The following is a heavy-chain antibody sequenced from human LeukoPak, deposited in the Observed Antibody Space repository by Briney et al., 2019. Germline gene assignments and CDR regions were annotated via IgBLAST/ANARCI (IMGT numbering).Heavy chain of an antibody. CDR3: ARHYDYVWGSYNSYYMDV. D-gene: IGHD3-16*01. V-gene: IGHV1-2*02. CDR1: GYTFPYY. CDR2: IDPNSGAT. J-gene: IGHJ6*03. Sequence: GASVKVSCKPCGYTFPYYIHWVRQAPGQGLEWMGWIDPNSGATISAHTFQGRVTMTTDTSTSTAYMELRSLRSDDTAVYYCARHYDYVWGSYNSYYMDVWGKGTTVTISS.